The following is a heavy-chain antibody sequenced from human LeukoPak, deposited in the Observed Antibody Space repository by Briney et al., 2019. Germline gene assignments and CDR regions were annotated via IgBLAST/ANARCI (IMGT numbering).Heavy chain of an antibody. CDR2: TSFSGRTI. J-gene: IGHJ4*02. V-gene: IGHV3-11*01. Sequence: PGGSLRLSCAASGFIFSDYYMSWFRQVPGKGLEWIAYTSFSGRTIYYADSVKGRFTISRDNAKNSLFLQMNSLRDEDTALYYCARGALTYYYDSWGQETLVTVSS. CDR3: ARGALTYYYDS. CDR1: GFIFSDYY. D-gene: IGHD4/OR15-4a*01.